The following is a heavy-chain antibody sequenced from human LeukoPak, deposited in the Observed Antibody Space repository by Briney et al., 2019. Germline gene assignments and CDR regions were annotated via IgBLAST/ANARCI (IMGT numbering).Heavy chain of an antibody. J-gene: IGHJ4*02. V-gene: IGHV4-61*09. CDR2: LYTSGSK. D-gene: IGHD3-10*01. CDR3: TKGRGI. CDR1: GGSISSGSYD. Sequence: SQTLSLTCTVSGGSISSGSYDWYWIRQPAGKGLEWIGHLYTSGSKSYNPSLKSRVTISVDTSKNQFSLKLTSVTAADTAVYYCTKGRGIWGQGTLVTVSS.